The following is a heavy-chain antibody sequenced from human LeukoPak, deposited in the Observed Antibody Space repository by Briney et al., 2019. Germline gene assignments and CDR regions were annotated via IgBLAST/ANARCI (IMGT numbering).Heavy chain of an antibody. CDR2: ISYDGSNK. Sequence: QPGGSLRLSCAASGFTFSSYGMHWVRQAPGKGLEWVAVISYDGSNKYYADSVKGRFTISRDNSKNTLYLQMNSLRAEDTAVYYCAKDLWSGYPIEGMDVWGQGTTVTVSS. CDR1: GFTFSSYG. V-gene: IGHV3-30*18. CDR3: AKDLWSGYPIEGMDV. D-gene: IGHD3-3*01. J-gene: IGHJ6*02.